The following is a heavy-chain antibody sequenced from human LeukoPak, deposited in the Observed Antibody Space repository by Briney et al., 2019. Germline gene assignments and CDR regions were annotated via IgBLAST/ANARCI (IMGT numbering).Heavy chain of an antibody. Sequence: GGPLRLSCAASGFTFSTYAMSWVRQAPGKGLEWVSSISGSGSITYYADSVKGRFTISRDNSKNTLYLQMNSLRAEDTAVYYCAKVGSGRSFDYWGQGTLVPVSS. CDR1: GFTFSTYA. CDR3: AKVGSGRSFDY. D-gene: IGHD1-26*01. V-gene: IGHV3-23*01. J-gene: IGHJ4*02. CDR2: ISGSGSIT.